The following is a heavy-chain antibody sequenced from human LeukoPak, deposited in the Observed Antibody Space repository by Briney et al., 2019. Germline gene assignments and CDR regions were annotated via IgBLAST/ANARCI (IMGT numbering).Heavy chain of an antibody. CDR2: LDWDDDK. J-gene: IGHJ4*02. CDR3: ARIAPSYYYDSSAPLDY. V-gene: IGHV2-70*04. CDR1: GFSLNTTGMR. Sequence: SGPTLVKPTQTLTLTCTFSGFSLNTTGMRMGWIRQPPGKALEWLARLDWDDDKLYTTSLKPRLTISKDSSRNQVVLTMTNMDPVDTATYYCARIAPSYYYDSSAPLDYWGQGTLVTVSS. D-gene: IGHD3-22*01.